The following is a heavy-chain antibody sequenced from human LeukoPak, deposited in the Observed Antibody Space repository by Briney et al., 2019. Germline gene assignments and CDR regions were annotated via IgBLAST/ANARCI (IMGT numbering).Heavy chain of an antibody. CDR3: ARDWDY. V-gene: IGHV4-61*01. J-gene: IGHJ4*02. CDR2: IYYSGST. Sequence: SETLSLTCTVSGGSVSSGSYYWSWIRQPPGKGLEWIGYIYYSGSTNYNPSLKSRVTISVDTSKNQFSLKLSSVTAADTAVYDCARDWDYWGQGTLVTVSS. CDR1: GGSVSSGSYY.